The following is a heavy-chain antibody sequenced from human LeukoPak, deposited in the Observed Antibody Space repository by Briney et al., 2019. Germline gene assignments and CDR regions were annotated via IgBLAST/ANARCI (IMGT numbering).Heavy chain of an antibody. Sequence: SETLSLTCAVYGGSFSGYYWSWIRQPPGKGLEWIGEINHSGSTNYNPSLKSRVTISVDTSKNQFSLKLSSVAAADTAVYYCARGRRNIVVVPAAIRGGWFDPWGQGTLVTVSS. CDR2: INHSGST. CDR1: GGSFSGYY. D-gene: IGHD2-2*02. CDR3: ARGRRNIVVVPAAIRGGWFDP. V-gene: IGHV4-34*01. J-gene: IGHJ5*02.